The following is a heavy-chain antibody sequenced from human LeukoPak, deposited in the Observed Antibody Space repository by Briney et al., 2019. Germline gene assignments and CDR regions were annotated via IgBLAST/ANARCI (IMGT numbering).Heavy chain of an antibody. Sequence: GGSLGLSCAASGFTFSYYAMNWVRQAPGKGLEWVSSISTSSNYIYYADSVKGRFTISRDDAKNSLYLQMNSLRVEDTAVYHCVRYFTAVAPTLRLDYWGQGTLVTVSS. CDR1: GFTFSYYA. CDR3: VRYFTAVAPTLRLDY. CDR2: ISTSSNYI. D-gene: IGHD6-19*01. J-gene: IGHJ4*02. V-gene: IGHV3-21*04.